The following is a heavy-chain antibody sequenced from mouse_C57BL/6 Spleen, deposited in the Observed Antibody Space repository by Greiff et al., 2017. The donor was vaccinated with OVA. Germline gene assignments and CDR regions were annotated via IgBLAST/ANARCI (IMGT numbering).Heavy chain of an antibody. V-gene: IGHV1-52*01. CDR2: IDPSDSET. D-gene: IGHD3-3*01. CDR3: ASDTGAGYYAMDY. Sequence: QVQLQQPGAELVRPGSSVKLSCKASGYTFTSYWMHWVKQRPIQGLEWIGNIDPSDSETHYNQKFKDKATLTVDKSSSTAYMQLSSLTSEDSAVYYCASDTGAGYYAMDYWGQGTSVTVSS. CDR1: GYTFTSYW. J-gene: IGHJ4*01.